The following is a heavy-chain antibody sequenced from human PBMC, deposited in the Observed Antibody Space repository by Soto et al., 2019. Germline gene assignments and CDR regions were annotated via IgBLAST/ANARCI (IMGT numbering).Heavy chain of an antibody. Sequence: GASVKVSCKASGYTFTGYYMHWVRQAPGQGLEWMGWINPNSGGTNYAQKFQGRVTMTRDTSISTAYMELSRLRSDDTAVYYCARPGYSYGTYSIAAAGTIHYWGQGTMVTVYS. CDR1: GYTFTGYY. D-gene: IGHD5-18*01. CDR2: INPNSGGT. CDR3: ARPGYSYGTYSIAAAGTIHY. V-gene: IGHV1-2*02. J-gene: IGHJ4*02.